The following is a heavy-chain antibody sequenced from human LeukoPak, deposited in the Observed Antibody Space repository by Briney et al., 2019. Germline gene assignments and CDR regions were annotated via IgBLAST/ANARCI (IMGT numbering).Heavy chain of an antibody. J-gene: IGHJ3*02. V-gene: IGHV4-39*07. CDR2: IYTSGST. D-gene: IGHD4-17*01. CDR1: GGSLSSSSYY. Sequence: SETLSLTCSVSGGSLSSSSYYWGWIRQPPGRGLEWIGRIYTSGSTNYNPSLKSRVTMSVDTSKNQFSLKLSSVTAADTAVYYCARDPYGDYRLDAFDIWGQGTMVTVSS. CDR3: ARDPYGDYRLDAFDI.